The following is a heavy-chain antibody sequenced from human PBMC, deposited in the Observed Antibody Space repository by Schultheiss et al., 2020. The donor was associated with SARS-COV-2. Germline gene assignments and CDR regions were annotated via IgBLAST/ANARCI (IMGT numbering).Heavy chain of an antibody. V-gene: IGHV3-23*01. CDR2: ISAAGGAT. CDR1: GYSISSGYS. CDR3: AAPKHISGSSVDY. D-gene: IGHD3-10*01. J-gene: IGHJ4*02. Sequence: GGSLRLSCAVSGYSISSGYSWGWIRQPPGKGLEWVSAISAAGGATYYADSVKGRFTISRDNSKNTLYLQMNSLRAEDTAVYYCAAPKHISGSSVDYWGQGTLVTVSS.